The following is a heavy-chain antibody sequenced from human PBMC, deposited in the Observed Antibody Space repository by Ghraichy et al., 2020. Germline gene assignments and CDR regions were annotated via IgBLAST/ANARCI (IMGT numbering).Heavy chain of an antibody. J-gene: IGHJ5*02. D-gene: IGHD6-13*01. CDR1: GGSISSYY. V-gene: IGHV4-59*01. Sequence: SETLSLTCTVSGGSISSYYWSWIRQPPGKGMEWIGYLSNSGSTNYNPSLKSRVTISVDTSKNQFSLKLSSVTAADTDVYYCARAIYSSSWYWFDPWGQGTLVTVSS. CDR3: ARAIYSSSWYWFDP. CDR2: LSNSGST.